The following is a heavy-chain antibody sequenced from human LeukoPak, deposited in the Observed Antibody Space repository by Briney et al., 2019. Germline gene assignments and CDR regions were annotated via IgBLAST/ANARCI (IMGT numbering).Heavy chain of an antibody. V-gene: IGHV3-33*01. D-gene: IGHD3-16*01. CDR3: ARDRVLHYFDY. J-gene: IGHJ4*02. CDR1: GFTFSSHG. Sequence: HSGGSLRLSCAASGFTFSSHGMHWVRQAPGKGLEWVAVIWYDGSNKYYADSVKGRFTISRDNSKNTLYLQMTSLRADDTAVYYCARDRVLHYFDYWGQGALVTVSS. CDR2: IWYDGSNK.